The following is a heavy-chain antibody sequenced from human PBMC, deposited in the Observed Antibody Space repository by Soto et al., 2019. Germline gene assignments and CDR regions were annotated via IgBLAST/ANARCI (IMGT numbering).Heavy chain of an antibody. J-gene: IGHJ3*02. CDR1: GYTFTAYY. D-gene: IGHD6-13*01. V-gene: IGHV1-2*04. CDR3: ARVRGSNWYYAFDI. Sequence: GASVKVSCKASGYTFTAYYIHWVRQAPGQGFEWMGWINPNSGGTRYAQKFQGWVTMTRDTSISTAYMELSRLTSADTAVYYCARVRGSNWYYAFDIWGQGTTVTV. CDR2: INPNSGGT.